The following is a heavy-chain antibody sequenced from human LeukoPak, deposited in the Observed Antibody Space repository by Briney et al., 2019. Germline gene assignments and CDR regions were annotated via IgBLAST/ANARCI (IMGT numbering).Heavy chain of an antibody. J-gene: IGHJ4*02. CDR3: ARARYSSSWACDY. D-gene: IGHD6-13*01. CDR1: GGSISSYY. Sequence: SETLSLTCTVSGGSISSYYWSWIRQPPGKGLEWIGYIYYSGSTNYNPSLKSRVTISVDTSKNQFSLKLSSVTAADTAVYYCARARYSSSWACDYWGQGTLVAVSS. V-gene: IGHV4-59*01. CDR2: IYYSGST.